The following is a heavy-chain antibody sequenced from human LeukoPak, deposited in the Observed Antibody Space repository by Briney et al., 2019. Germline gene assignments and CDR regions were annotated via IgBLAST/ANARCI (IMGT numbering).Heavy chain of an antibody. V-gene: IGHV4-39*01. J-gene: IGHJ3*02. CDR2: IYYSGST. Sequence: PSETVSHTCTVSGGSISSSSYYWGWISQPPGKGLEWIGSIYYSGSTYYNPSLKSRVTISVGTSKNQFSLKLSSVTAADTAVYYCARHQGYSSSWTRDDAFDIWGQGTMVTVSS. CDR1: GGSISSSSYY. D-gene: IGHD6-13*01. CDR3: ARHQGYSSSWTRDDAFDI.